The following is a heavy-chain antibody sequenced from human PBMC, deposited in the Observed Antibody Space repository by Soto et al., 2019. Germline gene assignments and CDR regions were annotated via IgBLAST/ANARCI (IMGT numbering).Heavy chain of an antibody. D-gene: IGHD6-13*01. J-gene: IGHJ6*02. CDR3: AREGREQLLYYYYGMVV. CDR2: ISSSSSYI. CDR1: GFTFSSYS. Sequence: EVQLVESGGGLVKPGGSLRLSCAASGFTFSSYSMNWVRQAPGKGLEWVSSISSSSSYIYYADSVKGRFTISRDNAKNSLYLQMNSLRAEDTAVYYCAREGREQLLYYYYGMVVWGQGTTVTVSS. V-gene: IGHV3-21*01.